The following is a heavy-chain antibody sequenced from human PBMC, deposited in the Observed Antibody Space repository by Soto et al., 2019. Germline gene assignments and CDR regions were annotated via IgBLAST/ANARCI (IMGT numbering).Heavy chain of an antibody. V-gene: IGHV4-34*01. J-gene: IGHJ4*02. Sequence: SETLXLTCAVYGGSFSGYYWSWIRQPPGKGLEWIGEINHSGSTNYNPSLKSRVTISVDTSKNQFSLKLSSVSAADTAVYYCARVALYDYIWGSYRYSFDYWGQGTLVTVSS. CDR2: INHSGST. CDR3: ARVALYDYIWGSYRYSFDY. D-gene: IGHD3-16*02. CDR1: GGSFSGYY.